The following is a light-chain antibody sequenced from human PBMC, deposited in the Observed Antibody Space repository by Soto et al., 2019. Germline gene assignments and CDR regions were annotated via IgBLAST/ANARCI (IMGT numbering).Light chain of an antibody. CDR2: DVS. CDR1: SSDVGGYNY. Sequence: QSVLTQPASVSGSPGQSITISCTGTSSDVGGYNYVSWYQQHPGKAPKLMIYDVSNRPSGVSNRFSGSKSGNTASLTISGLQAEDDADYYCSSYTSSSPPNYVFGTGTKDTDL. J-gene: IGLJ1*01. CDR3: SSYTSSSPPNYV. V-gene: IGLV2-14*01.